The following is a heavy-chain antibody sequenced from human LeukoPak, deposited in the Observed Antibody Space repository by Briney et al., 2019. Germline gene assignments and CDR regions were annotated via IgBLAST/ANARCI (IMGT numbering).Heavy chain of an antibody. J-gene: IGHJ4*02. Sequence: SQTLSLTCTVSGGSISSGDYHWSWIRQPPGKGLEWIGYIYYSGSTNYNPSLKSRVTISVDTSKNQFSLKLSSVTAADTPVYYCARETYYSNYRYWGQGTLVTVSS. CDR1: GGSISSGDYH. CDR2: IYYSGST. V-gene: IGHV4-30-4*08. CDR3: ARETYYSNYRY. D-gene: IGHD4-11*01.